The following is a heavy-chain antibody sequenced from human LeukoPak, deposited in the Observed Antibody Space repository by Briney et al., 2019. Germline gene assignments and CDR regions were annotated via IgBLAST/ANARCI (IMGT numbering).Heavy chain of an antibody. CDR3: ARVFGAYGDYYYYGMDV. V-gene: IGHV4-34*01. Sequence: SETLSLTCAVYGGSFSGYYWSWIRQPPGKGLEWIGEINHSGSTNYNPSLKSRVTMSVDTSKNQFSLKLSSVTAADTAVYYCARVFGAYGDYYYYGMDVWGKGTTVTVSS. CDR2: INHSGST. CDR1: GGSFSGYY. J-gene: IGHJ6*04. D-gene: IGHD4-17*01.